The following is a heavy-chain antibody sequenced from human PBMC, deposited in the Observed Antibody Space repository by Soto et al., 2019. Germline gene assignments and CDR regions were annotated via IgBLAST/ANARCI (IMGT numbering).Heavy chain of an antibody. D-gene: IGHD4-17*01. CDR2: IYHSGST. J-gene: IGHJ4*02. Sequence: QLQLQESGSGLVKPSQTLSLTCAVSGGSISSGGYSWYWIRQPPGKGLEWIGYIYHSGSTYYNPSIKSRGTIAVDRSKNQFSLKLSSVTAADTAVYYCARGQTTVTTLDYWGQGTLVTVSS. CDR3: ARGQTTVTTLDY. CDR1: GGSISSGGYS. V-gene: IGHV4-30-2*01.